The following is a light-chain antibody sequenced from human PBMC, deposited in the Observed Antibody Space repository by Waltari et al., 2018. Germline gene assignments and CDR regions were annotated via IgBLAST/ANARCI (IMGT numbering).Light chain of an antibody. CDR1: QSISSF. CDR2: GAS. Sequence: IVLTQSPGTLSLSPGERATLSCRASQSISSFLVWYQQKPGQAPRLLIYGASTRATGIPARFSGSGSGTDFSLTISRLEPEDFAVYYCQHYVRLPVTFGQGTKVEIK. J-gene: IGKJ1*01. CDR3: QHYVRLPVT. V-gene: IGKV3-20*01.